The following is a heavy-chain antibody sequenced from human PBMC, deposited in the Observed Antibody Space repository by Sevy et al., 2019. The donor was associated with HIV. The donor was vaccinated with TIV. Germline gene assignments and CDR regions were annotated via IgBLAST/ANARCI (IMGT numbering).Heavy chain of an antibody. CDR2: LSWKTGTI. Sequence: GGSLRLSCVASGLNLDNYAIHWVRQAPGRGLEWVSGLSWKTGTIGFADSVKGRFTISRDNAKNSLYLQMNSLRPEDTALYYCAKTILLSHYYNYGMVVWGQGTTVTVSS. V-gene: IGHV3-9*01. J-gene: IGHJ6*02. D-gene: IGHD3-9*01. CDR3: AKTILLSHYYNYGMVV. CDR1: GLNLDNYA.